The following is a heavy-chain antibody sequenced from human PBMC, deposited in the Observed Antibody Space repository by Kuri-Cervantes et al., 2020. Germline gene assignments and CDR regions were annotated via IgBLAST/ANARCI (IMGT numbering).Heavy chain of an antibody. CDR3: ARIRLGAIVATMRDGMDV. CDR1: GFTFSSYA. D-gene: IGHD5-12*01. J-gene: IGHJ6*02. Sequence: GGSLRLSCAASGFTFSSYAMHWVRQAPGKGLEWVAVISYDGSNKYYADSVKGRFTTSRDNSKNTLYLQMNSLRAEDTAVYYCARIRLGAIVATMRDGMDVWGQGTTVTVSS. V-gene: IGHV3-30-3*01. CDR2: ISYDGSNK.